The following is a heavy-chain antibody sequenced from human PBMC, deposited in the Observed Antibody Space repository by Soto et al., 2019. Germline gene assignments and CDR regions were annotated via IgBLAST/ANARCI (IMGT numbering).Heavy chain of an antibody. CDR1: GGSISSGDYY. Sequence: SETLSLTCTVSGGSISSGDYYWSWIRQPPGKGLEWIGYIYYSGSTYYNPSLKSRVTISVDTSKNQFSLKLSSVTAADTAVYYCASELGIGYYWFDPWGQGTLVTVSS. D-gene: IGHD3-3*01. CDR3: ASELGIGYYWFDP. CDR2: IYYSGST. J-gene: IGHJ5*02. V-gene: IGHV4-30-4*01.